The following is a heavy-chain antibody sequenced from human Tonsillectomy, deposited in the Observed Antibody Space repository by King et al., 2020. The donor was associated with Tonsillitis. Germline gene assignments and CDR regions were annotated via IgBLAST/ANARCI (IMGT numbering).Heavy chain of an antibody. J-gene: IGHJ4*02. CDR3: AREYSGSYFDH. CDR1: GYSMTTGYY. Sequence: LQLQESGPGLVKPSETLSLTCDVSGYSMTTGYYWGWIRQPPGKGLEWIASIYHNGGPLYNPSLKSRVTMSADASKNLFSLKLSSVTAADTAVYYCAREYSGSYFDHWGQGTLVTVSS. D-gene: IGHD1-26*01. V-gene: IGHV4-38-2*02. CDR2: IYHNGGP.